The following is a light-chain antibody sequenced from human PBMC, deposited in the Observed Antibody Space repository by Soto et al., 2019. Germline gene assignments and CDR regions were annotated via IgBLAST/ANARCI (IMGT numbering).Light chain of an antibody. Sequence: EIVLTQTPATLSLSPGERATLSCRASESVRQYLAWYQQKPGQAPRLLIYDVSSRAIGIPARFSGSGSGTDFTLTISSLEPEDFAVYYCQQRSNWPPGYTFGQGTKLEMK. CDR3: QQRSNWPPGYT. CDR2: DVS. CDR1: ESVRQY. J-gene: IGKJ2*01. V-gene: IGKV3-11*01.